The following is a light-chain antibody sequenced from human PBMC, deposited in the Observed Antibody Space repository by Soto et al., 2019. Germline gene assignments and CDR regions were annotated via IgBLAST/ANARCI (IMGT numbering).Light chain of an antibody. CDR1: SSDVGSYII. CDR3: SSFAGDGYWV. CDR2: EVT. J-gene: IGLJ7*01. V-gene: IGLV2-23*02. Sequence: QSVLTQPASVSGSPGRSISISCTGTSSDVGSYIIVSWYQQKSGEAPKLIIFEVTKRPSGVSARFFGSKSGNTASLTISELQPEDEGDYYCSSFAGDGYWVFGGGTQLTVL.